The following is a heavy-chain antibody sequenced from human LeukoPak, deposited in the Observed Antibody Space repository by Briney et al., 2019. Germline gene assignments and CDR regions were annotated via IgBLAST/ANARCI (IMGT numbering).Heavy chain of an antibody. CDR2: IYYSGST. D-gene: IGHD2-2*01. J-gene: IGHJ6*03. CDR3: ARVVVVPAANYYYYYMDV. CDR1: GGSISSYY. V-gene: IGHV4-59*08. Sequence: SETLSLTCTVSGGSISSYYWSWIRQPPGKGLEWIGYIYYSGSTNYNPSLKSRVTISVDTSKNQFSLKLSSVTAADTAVYYCARVVVVPAANYYYYYMDVWGKGTTVTVSS.